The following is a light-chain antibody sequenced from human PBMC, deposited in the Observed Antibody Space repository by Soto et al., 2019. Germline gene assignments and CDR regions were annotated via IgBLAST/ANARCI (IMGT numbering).Light chain of an antibody. CDR2: GAS. CDR1: HSVSSSY. V-gene: IGKV3-20*01. J-gene: IGKJ5*01. CDR3: QQYGSSPRVT. Sequence: EIVLTQSPGTLSLSPGERATLSCRASHSVSSSYLAWYQQKPGQAPRLLIYGASSRATGIPDRFSGSGSGTDFTLTISSLEPEDFAVYYCQQYGSSPRVTFGQGTRLEIK.